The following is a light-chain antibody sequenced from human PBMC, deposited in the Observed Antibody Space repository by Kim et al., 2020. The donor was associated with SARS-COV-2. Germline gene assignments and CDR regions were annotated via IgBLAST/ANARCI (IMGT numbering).Light chain of an antibody. J-gene: IGKJ4*01. CDR3: QQYGSSPKVT. CDR2: VAC. Sequence: PAERAPLSARARKGVGNAYLAWYQQKPGQAPRLLIFVACSRATGIPDRFSGSGSGTEFTLTISRLEPEYFAVYYCQQYGSSPKVTFGGGTKVDIK. V-gene: IGKV3-20*01. CDR1: KGVGNAY.